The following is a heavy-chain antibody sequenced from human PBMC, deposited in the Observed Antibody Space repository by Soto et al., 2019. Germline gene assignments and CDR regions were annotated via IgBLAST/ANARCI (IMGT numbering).Heavy chain of an antibody. Sequence: QVQLQQWGAGLLKPSETLSLTCAVYGGSFSGYYWSWIRQPPGKGLEWIGEINHSGSTNYNPSLKSRVTISVDTSKNQFSLKLSSVTAADTAVYYCAGRRDGWWLVDYWGQGTLVTVSS. CDR3: AGRRDGWWLVDY. V-gene: IGHV4-34*01. CDR1: GGSFSGYY. D-gene: IGHD2-8*02. CDR2: INHSGST. J-gene: IGHJ4*02.